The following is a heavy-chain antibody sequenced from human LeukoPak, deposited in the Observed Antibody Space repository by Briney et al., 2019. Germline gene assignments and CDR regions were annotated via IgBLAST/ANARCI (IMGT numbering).Heavy chain of an antibody. V-gene: IGHV4-59*01. J-gene: IGHJ6*03. Sequence: SETLSLTCTVSGGSISSYYWSWIRQPPGKGLEWIGYIYYSGSTNYNPSLKSRVTISVDTSKNQFSLKLSSVTAADTAVYYCARARRNWNYDYYYYYIDVWGKGTTVTVSS. D-gene: IGHD1-7*01. CDR2: IYYSGST. CDR3: ARARRNWNYDYYYYYIDV. CDR1: GGSISSYY.